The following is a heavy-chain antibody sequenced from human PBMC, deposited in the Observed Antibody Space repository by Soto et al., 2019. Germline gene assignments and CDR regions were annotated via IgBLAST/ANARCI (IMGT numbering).Heavy chain of an antibody. CDR2: INPNSGDT. CDR1: GYTFTGYY. J-gene: IGHJ6*02. D-gene: IGHD1-26*01. Sequence: GASVKVSCKASGYTFTGYYVHWVRQAPGQGLEWMGWINPNSGDTYLAQRFQGRVTMNRDTSIGTAYMELRGLTSDDTAEYYCAKGGAIVAAGTRVYLYNAMEVWGQGTTVTVSS. CDR3: AKGGAIVAAGTRVYLYNAMEV. V-gene: IGHV1-2*02.